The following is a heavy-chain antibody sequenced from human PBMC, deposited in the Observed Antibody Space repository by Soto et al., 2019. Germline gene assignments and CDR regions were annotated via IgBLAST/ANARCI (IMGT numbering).Heavy chain of an antibody. V-gene: IGHV4-4*07. CDR2: IYTSGST. CDR1: GGSISSYY. D-gene: IGHD6-13*01. Sequence: SETLSLTCTVSGGSISSYYWSWIRQPAGKGLEWIGRIYTSGSTNYNPSLKSRVTMSVDTSKNQFSLKLSSVTAADTAVYYCARDSGIAAAVPFDYWGQGTLVTVSS. J-gene: IGHJ4*02. CDR3: ARDSGIAAAVPFDY.